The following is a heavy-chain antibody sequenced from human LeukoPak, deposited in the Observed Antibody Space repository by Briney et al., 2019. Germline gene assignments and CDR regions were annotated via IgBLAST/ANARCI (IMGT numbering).Heavy chain of an antibody. CDR2: MYYIGST. CDR1: GGSISSSTYY. Sequence: PSQTLSLTCTVSGGSISSSTYYWGWIRQPPGKGLEWIASMYYIGSTYYNPSLKSRVTISVDTSKNQFSLKLSSVTAADTAVYYCARGLGLYYFDYWGQGTLVTVSS. V-gene: IGHV4-39*07. CDR3: ARGLGLYYFDY. J-gene: IGHJ4*02. D-gene: IGHD3-9*01.